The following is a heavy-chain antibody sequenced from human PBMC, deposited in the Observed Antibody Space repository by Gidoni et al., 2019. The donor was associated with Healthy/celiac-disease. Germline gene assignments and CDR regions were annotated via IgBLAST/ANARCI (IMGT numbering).Heavy chain of an antibody. CDR3: ARQKSPYYDFWIHLDV. V-gene: IGHV5-51*01. J-gene: IGHJ6*02. CDR1: GYSFTSYW. CDR2: IYPGDSDT. Sequence: EVQLVQSGAEVKKPGESLKISCKGSGYSFTSYWFGWVRQMPGKGLEWMGIIYPGDSDTRSSPSFQGQVTISADKSISTAYLQWSSLKASDTAMYYCARQKSPYYDFWIHLDVWGQGTTVTVSS. D-gene: IGHD3-3*01.